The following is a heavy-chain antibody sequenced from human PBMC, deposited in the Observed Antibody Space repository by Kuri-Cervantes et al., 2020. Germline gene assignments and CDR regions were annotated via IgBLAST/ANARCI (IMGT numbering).Heavy chain of an antibody. CDR1: GFAFEDHA. J-gene: IGHJ4*02. V-gene: IGHV3-23*01. CDR3: ARSYFVTTVTRMDH. CDR2: ISGSGNSG. D-gene: IGHD4-17*01. Sequence: GGSLRLSCAASGFAFEDHAINWVRQAPGKGLEWVSGISGSGNSGYSSDSVKGRFSLSRDKARSTVYLHMNSLRAEDTAMYYCARSYFVTTVTRMDHWGQGALVTVSS.